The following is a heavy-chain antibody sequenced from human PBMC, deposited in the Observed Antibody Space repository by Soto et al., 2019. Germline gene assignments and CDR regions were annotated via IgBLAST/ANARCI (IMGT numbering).Heavy chain of an antibody. J-gene: IGHJ4*02. CDR3: ARGKLAMAGTITNY. Sequence: QVQLVESGGGVVQPGRALRLSCAASGFNFTNYAMHWIRQAPGKGLEWVAVISSDGSTQHFADTVKGRFTFSRDNSKNTLYLQMNSLRAEDTAIYYCARGKLAMAGTITNYWGQGTLVTVSS. V-gene: IGHV3-30-3*01. D-gene: IGHD6-19*01. CDR1: GFNFTNYA. CDR2: ISSDGSTQ.